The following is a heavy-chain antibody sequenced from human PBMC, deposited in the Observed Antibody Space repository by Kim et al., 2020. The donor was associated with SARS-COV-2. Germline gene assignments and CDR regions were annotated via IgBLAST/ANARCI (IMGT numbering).Heavy chain of an antibody. D-gene: IGHD1-26*01. J-gene: IGHJ4*02. Sequence: ASVKVSCKASGYTFTSYGISWVRQAPGQGLEWMGWISAYNGNTNYAQKLQGRVTMTTDTSTSTAYMELRSLRSDDTAVYYCARDTHTSEISGSYGFDYWGQGTLVTVSS. V-gene: IGHV1-18*04. CDR2: ISAYNGNT. CDR1: GYTFTSYG. CDR3: ARDTHTSEISGSYGFDY.